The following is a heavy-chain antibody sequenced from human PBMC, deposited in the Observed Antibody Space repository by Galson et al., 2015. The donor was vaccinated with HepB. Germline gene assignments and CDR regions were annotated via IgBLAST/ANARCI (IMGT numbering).Heavy chain of an antibody. V-gene: IGHV3-23*01. CDR1: GFSFSTYA. CDR2: ISGRGGTT. D-gene: IGHD2/OR15-2a*01. Sequence: SCAASGFSFSTYAMSWVRQAPGKGLEWVSSISGRGGTTHYADSVKGRFTISRDNSKNTLHLQMNSLRAEDTAVYYCGKHNFLDYYYMDVWGKGTTVTVSS. CDR3: GKHNFLDYYYMDV. J-gene: IGHJ6*03.